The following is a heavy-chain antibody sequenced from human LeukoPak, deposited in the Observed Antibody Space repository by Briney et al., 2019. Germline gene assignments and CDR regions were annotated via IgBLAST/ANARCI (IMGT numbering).Heavy chain of an antibody. D-gene: IGHD6-19*01. CDR1: GGSFSTYY. CDR2: INHSGST. J-gene: IGHJ5*02. Sequence: PSESLSLTCAAYGGSFSTYYWSWIRQPPGKGLEWIGEINHSGSTNYNPYPKRRLTISVSTSKNQIPSKLINMTGADTAANYCSRDSSGWNNWFDPWGEGTLVTVYS. V-gene: IGHV4-34*01. CDR3: SRDSSGWNNWFDP.